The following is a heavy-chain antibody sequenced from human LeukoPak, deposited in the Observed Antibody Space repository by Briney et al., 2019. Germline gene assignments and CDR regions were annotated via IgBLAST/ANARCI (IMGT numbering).Heavy chain of an antibody. D-gene: IGHD2-15*01. CDR2: IYTIGST. CDR3: ARDLGYSDFFDY. Sequence: PSDTLSLTCTVSGDSISIYYWSWIRQPAGKGLEWIGRIYTIGSTNYNPSLKSRVNMSLDSSKIQLSLKLTSVTAADTAVYYCARDLGYSDFFDYWGQGTLVTVSS. CDR1: GDSISIYY. V-gene: IGHV4-4*07. J-gene: IGHJ4*02.